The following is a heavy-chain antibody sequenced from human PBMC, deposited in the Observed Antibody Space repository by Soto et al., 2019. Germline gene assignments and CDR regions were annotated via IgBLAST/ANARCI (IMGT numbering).Heavy chain of an antibody. CDR2: FFHAGTA. V-gene: IGHV4-4*02. Sequence: KPSETMSLTCAVSGGSISSGNWCTWVRHTPQRGLEYIGEFFHAGTANCYPSFERRVAISVDTSKNQFSLNMTSMTAPYPSLSFCPMLVDDTRYNYMYFDFWGQGALGTISS. CDR3: PMLVDDTRYNYMYFDF. CDR1: GGSISSGNW. J-gene: IGHJ4*02. D-gene: IGHD3-16*02.